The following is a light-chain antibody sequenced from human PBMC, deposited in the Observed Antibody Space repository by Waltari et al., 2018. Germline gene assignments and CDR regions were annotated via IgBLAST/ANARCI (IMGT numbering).Light chain of an antibody. CDR2: EVN. V-gene: IGLV2-8*01. CDR3: NSFACEISQVV. Sequence: QSALTQPPSASGSPGQSVTISCAGTISDVGRYNYVSWYQQHPGRAPKLIIYEVNKRPSGVPDRFSGSKSGNTASLTVSGLQPEDEADYYCNSFACEISQVVIGGGTKLTV. J-gene: IGLJ2*01. CDR1: ISDVGRYNY.